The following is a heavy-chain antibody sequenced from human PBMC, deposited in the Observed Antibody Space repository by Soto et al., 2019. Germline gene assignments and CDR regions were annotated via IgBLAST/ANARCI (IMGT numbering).Heavy chain of an antibody. CDR3: ARRTVICSSTRCHNWFDP. CDR2: IYYSGNT. V-gene: IGHV4-59*08. Sequence: SETLSLTCTVSGGSIISYYWNWIRQPPGKGLEWIGYIYYSGNTNYNPSLKSRVTISVDTSKNHFSLKLNSVTAADTAVYYCARRTVICSSTRCHNWFDPWGQGTLVTVSS. J-gene: IGHJ5*02. CDR1: GGSIISYY. D-gene: IGHD2-2*01.